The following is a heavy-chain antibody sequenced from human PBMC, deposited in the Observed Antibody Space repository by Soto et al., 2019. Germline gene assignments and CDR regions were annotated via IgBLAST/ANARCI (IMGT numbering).Heavy chain of an antibody. CDR3: ARDTDGLHY. CDR2: INTDGSII. Sequence: EVQLVESGGGLVQPGESLRLSCAASGLIFSNYKMHWVRQATGKGLVWVSRINTDGSIIDYADSVKGRFTVSRDNAKNTLYLQMNSLRADDTAVYYCARDTDGLHYWGQGTLVTVSS. V-gene: IGHV3-74*01. J-gene: IGHJ4*02. CDR1: GLIFSNYK.